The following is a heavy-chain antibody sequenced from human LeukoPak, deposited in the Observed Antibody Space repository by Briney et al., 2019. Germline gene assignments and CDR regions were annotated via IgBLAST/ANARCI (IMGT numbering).Heavy chain of an antibody. D-gene: IGHD2-15*01. CDR2: IIPILGIA. V-gene: IGHV1-69*04. J-gene: IGHJ4*02. CDR3: ARGLCSGGSCYSDY. Sequence: ASVKVSFTASGGTFISYAISWVRQAPGQGLEWMGRIIPILGIANYAQKFQGRVTITADKSTSTAYMELSSLRSEDTAVYYCARGLCSGGSCYSDYWGQGTLVTVSS. CDR1: GGTFISYA.